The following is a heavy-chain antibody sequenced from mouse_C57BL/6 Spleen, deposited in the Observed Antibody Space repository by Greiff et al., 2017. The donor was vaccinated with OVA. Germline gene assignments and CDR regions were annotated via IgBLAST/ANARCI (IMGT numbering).Heavy chain of an antibody. J-gene: IGHJ2*01. CDR3: ARDGLAGKYFDY. CDR1: GFTFSSYA. Sequence: EVKLVESGGGLVKPGGSLKLSCAASGFTFSSYAMSWVRQTPEKRLEWVATISDGGSYTYYPDNVKGRYTISRDNAKNNLYLQMSHLKSEDTAMYYCARDGLAGKYFDYWGQGTTLTVSS. V-gene: IGHV5-4*01. D-gene: IGHD4-1*01. CDR2: ISDGGSYT.